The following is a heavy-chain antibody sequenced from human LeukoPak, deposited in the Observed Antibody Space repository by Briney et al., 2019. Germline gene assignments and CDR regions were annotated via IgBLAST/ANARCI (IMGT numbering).Heavy chain of an antibody. Sequence: SGPTLVNPTQTLTLTCTFSGLSLTTNPVGVGWIRQTPGKALEWLAVIYWDDDKRYSPSLRSRLTITKATSNNHVVLTMSNMDPADTATYFCAHRFPIGGSWNEAIFDFWGQGILVTVSS. CDR3: AHRFPIGGSWNEAIFDF. CDR1: GLSLTTNPVG. D-gene: IGHD1-1*01. J-gene: IGHJ4*02. V-gene: IGHV2-5*02. CDR2: IYWDDDK.